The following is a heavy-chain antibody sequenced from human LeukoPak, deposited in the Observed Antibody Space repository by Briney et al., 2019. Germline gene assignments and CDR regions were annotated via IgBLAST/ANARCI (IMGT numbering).Heavy chain of an antibody. CDR3: ASGRSDYYLDAFDI. V-gene: IGHV3-48*04. CDR2: ISSSTSTI. Sequence: GGSLRLSCAASGFTFSSSNMNWVRQAPGKGREWGSYISSSTSTIYYADSVKGRFTISRDNAKNSLYLQMNSLRAEDTAVYYCASGRSDYYLDAFDIWGQGTTVTVSS. J-gene: IGHJ3*02. CDR1: GFTFSSSN. D-gene: IGHD3-22*01.